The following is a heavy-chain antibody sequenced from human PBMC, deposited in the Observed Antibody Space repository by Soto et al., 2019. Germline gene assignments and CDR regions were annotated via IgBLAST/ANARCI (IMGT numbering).Heavy chain of an antibody. CDR3: ARGTITMVRGVIFSGFAP. CDR1: GGSISSYY. D-gene: IGHD3-10*01. CDR2: IYYSGST. J-gene: IGHJ5*02. Sequence: PSETLSLTCTVSGGSISSYYWSWIRQPPGKGLEWIGYIYYSGSTNYNPSLKSRVTISVDTSKNQFSLKLSSVTAADTAVYYCARGTITMVRGVIFSGFAPWGQGTLVTVSS. V-gene: IGHV4-59*01.